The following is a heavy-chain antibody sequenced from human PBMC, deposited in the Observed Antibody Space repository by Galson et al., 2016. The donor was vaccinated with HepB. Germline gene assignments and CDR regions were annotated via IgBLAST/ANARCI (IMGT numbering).Heavy chain of an antibody. J-gene: IGHJ5*02. Sequence: SLRLSCAASGITFSSYAMSWVRQAPGKGLEWVSAISANGVRTYYADSVKGRFTISRDSSINTLYLQMDSLRADATALYYCAKEGSTVTTPFCDSWGQGTLVTVSS. CDR2: ISANGVRT. D-gene: IGHD4-17*01. CDR3: AKEGSTVTTPFCDS. CDR1: GITFSSYA. V-gene: IGHV3-23*01.